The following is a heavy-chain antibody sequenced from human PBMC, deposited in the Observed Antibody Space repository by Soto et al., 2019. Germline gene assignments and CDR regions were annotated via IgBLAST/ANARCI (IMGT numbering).Heavy chain of an antibody. CDR3: ARDPRGYYDSTGWFDP. CDR1: GFTFSSYS. J-gene: IGHJ5*02. D-gene: IGHD3-22*01. Sequence: PGGSLRLSCAASGFTFSSYSMNWVRQAPGKGLEWVSYISSSSSTIYYADSVKGRFTISRDNAKNSLYLQMNSLRAEDTAVYYCARDPRGYYDSTGWFDPWGQGTLVTVSS. V-gene: IGHV3-48*01. CDR2: ISSSSSTI.